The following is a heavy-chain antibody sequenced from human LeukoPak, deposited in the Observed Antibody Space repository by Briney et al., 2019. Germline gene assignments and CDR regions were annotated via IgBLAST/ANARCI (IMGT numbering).Heavy chain of an antibody. V-gene: IGHV4-34*01. CDR2: IYYSGST. D-gene: IGHD3-3*01. Sequence: SETLSLTCAVYGGSFSGYYWSWIRQPPGKGLEWIGSIYYSGSTYYNPSLKSRVTISVDTSKNQFSLKLSSVTAADTAVYYCARQDYDFWSGYYSPGYFQHWGRGTLVTVSS. CDR3: ARQDYDFWSGYYSPGYFQH. J-gene: IGHJ1*01. CDR1: GGSFSGYY.